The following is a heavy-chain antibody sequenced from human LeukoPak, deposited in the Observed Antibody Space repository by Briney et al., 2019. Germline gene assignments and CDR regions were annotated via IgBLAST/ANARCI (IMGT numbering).Heavy chain of an antibody. Sequence: ASVKVSCKASGYTFTGYYMHWVRQAPGQGFEWMGWINPNSGGTNYAQKFQGRVTMTRDTSISTAYMELSRLRSDDTAVYYCARSSDFWSGYPYFYGMDVWGQGTTVTVSS. J-gene: IGHJ6*02. CDR3: ARSSDFWSGYPYFYGMDV. CDR2: INPNSGGT. D-gene: IGHD3-3*01. V-gene: IGHV1-2*02. CDR1: GYTFTGYY.